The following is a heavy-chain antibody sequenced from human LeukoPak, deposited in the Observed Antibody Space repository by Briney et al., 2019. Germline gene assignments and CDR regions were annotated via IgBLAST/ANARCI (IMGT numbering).Heavy chain of an antibody. CDR3: ARDPSPYYYDSSGYFDY. V-gene: IGHV1-2*02. J-gene: IGHJ4*02. CDR2: INPNSGGT. CDR1: GYTFTGYY. D-gene: IGHD3-22*01. Sequence: ASVKVSCKASGYTFTGYYMHWVRQAPGQGLEWMGWINPNSGGTNYAQKFQGRVTMTRDTSISTAYMELSRLRSDDTAAYYCARDPSPYYYDSSGYFDYWGQGTLVTVSS.